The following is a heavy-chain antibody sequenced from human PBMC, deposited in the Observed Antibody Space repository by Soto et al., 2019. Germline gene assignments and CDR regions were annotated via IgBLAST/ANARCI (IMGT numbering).Heavy chain of an antibody. V-gene: IGHV3-30*18. CDR1: GFTFSDYG. J-gene: IGHJ4*02. CDR2: MSYAGTYK. Sequence: GGSLRLSCAVSGFTFSDYGMHWVRDAPGKGLEWVAVMSYAGTYKYYADSVKGRFTISRDLSGNTLFLQMNSLRLEDTAVYFCAKEMYPRTVLDSSSPWGDYWGQGTLVTVSS. D-gene: IGHD6-6*01. CDR3: AKEMYPRTVLDSSSPWGDY.